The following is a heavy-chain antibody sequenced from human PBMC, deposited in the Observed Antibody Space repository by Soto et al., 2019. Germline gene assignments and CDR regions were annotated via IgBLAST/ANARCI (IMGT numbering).Heavy chain of an antibody. CDR2: ISAYNGNT. D-gene: IGHD4-17*01. Sequence: ASVKVSCKASGYTFTSYGISWVRQAPGQGLEWMGWISAYNGNTNYAQKLQGRVTMTTDTSTSTAYMELRSLRSDDTAVYYCARTGSTVTTDYYYYYMDVWGKGTTVTVSS. CDR3: ARTGSTVTTDYYYYYMDV. V-gene: IGHV1-18*01. CDR1: GYTFTSYG. J-gene: IGHJ6*03.